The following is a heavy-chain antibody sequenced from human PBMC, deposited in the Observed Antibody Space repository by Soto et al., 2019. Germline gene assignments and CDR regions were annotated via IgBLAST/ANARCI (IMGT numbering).Heavy chain of an antibody. V-gene: IGHV3-30-3*01. CDR1: GFTFSSFA. Sequence: QVQLVESGGGVVQPGRSLRLSCVASGFTFSSFAMHWVRQAPGKGLEWVAVMSYDGSNKYYADSVKGRFTISRDNSKNTVYLQMNSLRAEDTAVYYCARPRGFGVIINFFDYWGQGTLVTVSS. CDR3: ARPRGFGVIINFFDY. D-gene: IGHD3-3*01. CDR2: MSYDGSNK. J-gene: IGHJ4*02.